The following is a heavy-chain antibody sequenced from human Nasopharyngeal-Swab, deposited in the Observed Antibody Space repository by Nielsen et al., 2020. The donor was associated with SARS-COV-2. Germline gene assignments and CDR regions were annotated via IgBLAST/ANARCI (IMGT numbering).Heavy chain of an antibody. CDR1: GFTFSSYG. Sequence: GESLKISCAASGFTFSSYGMHWVRQAPGKGLEWVSAISGSGGSTYYADSVKGRFTISRDNSKNTLYLQMNSLRAEDTAVYYCAKDSITIFGVVTPPGYYGMDVWGQGTTVTVSS. V-gene: IGHV3-23*01. CDR3: AKDSITIFGVVTPPGYYGMDV. CDR2: ISGSGGST. J-gene: IGHJ6*02. D-gene: IGHD3-3*01.